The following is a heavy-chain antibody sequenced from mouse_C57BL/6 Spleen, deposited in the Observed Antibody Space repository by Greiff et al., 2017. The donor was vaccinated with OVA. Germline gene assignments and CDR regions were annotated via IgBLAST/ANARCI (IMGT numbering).Heavy chain of an antibody. CDR1: GYTFTSYW. J-gene: IGHJ4*01. D-gene: IGHD2-12*01. V-gene: IGHV1-61*01. Sequence: QVQLQQPGAELVRPGSSVKLSCKASGYTFTSYWMVGVKQRPGQGLEWIGNIYPSDSETHYNQKFKDKATLTVDKSSSTAYMQLSSLTSEDSAVYYCARGRYSNDGLGAMDYWGQGTSVTVSS. CDR2: IYPSDSET. CDR3: ARGRYSNDGLGAMDY.